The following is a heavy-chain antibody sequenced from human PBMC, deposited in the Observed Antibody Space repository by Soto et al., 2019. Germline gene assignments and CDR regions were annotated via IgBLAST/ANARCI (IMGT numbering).Heavy chain of an antibody. CDR2: IWYDGSQK. CDR1: GFTFHTYG. J-gene: IGHJ6*01. V-gene: IGHV3-33*01. CDR3: ARVDCTGNNCRPYYYYDMDV. Sequence: GGSLRLSCAASGFTFHTYGMNWVRQAPGKWPEWVAVIWYDGSQKEYADSVKGRFTISRDNSRNTMYLQMNSLTVEDTAVYYCARVDCTGNNCRPYYYYDMDVWGQGXTVTVYS. D-gene: IGHD2-8*02.